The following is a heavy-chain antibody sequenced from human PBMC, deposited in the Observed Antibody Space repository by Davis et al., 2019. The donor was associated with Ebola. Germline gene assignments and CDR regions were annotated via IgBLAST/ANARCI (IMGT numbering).Heavy chain of an antibody. Sequence: MPSETLSLTCTVSGGSISSFYWSWIRQPPGKGLEWIGYIYYSGSTNYNPSLRSRVTISLDTSKNQFSLKLSSVTAADTAVYYCAREKGKNYYDSSGEFDPWGQGTLVTVSS. CDR3: AREKGKNYYDSSGEFDP. CDR2: IYYSGST. D-gene: IGHD3-22*01. CDR1: GGSISSFY. V-gene: IGHV4-59*12. J-gene: IGHJ5*02.